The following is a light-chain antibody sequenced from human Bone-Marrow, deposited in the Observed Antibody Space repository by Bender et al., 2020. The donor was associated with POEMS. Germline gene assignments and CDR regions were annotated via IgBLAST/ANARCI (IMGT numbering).Light chain of an antibody. J-gene: IGLJ3*02. CDR2: SSH. CDR3: AVWDDSLNGWV. V-gene: IGLV1-44*01. CDR1: SSNIGAHA. Sequence: QSVLTQPPSASGTPGQRVPISCSGGSSNIGAHAVNWYQHLPGTAPKLLIYSSHRRPSEVPDRFSGSRSGTSASLAISGLQSEDEADYYCAVWDDSLNGWVFGGGTKLTVL.